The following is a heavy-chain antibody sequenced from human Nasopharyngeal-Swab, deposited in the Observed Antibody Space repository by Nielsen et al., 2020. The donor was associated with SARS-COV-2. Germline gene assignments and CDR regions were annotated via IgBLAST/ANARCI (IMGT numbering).Heavy chain of an antibody. CDR3: AKGLRSSSWYEDY. Sequence: VRQAPGKGLEWVSSIGNSGANTYYADSAKGRFTISRDNSKNTLYLQMNSLRAEDTAVYYCAKGLRSSSWYEDYWGQGTQVTVSS. V-gene: IGHV3-23*01. CDR2: IGNSGANT. D-gene: IGHD6-13*01. J-gene: IGHJ4*02.